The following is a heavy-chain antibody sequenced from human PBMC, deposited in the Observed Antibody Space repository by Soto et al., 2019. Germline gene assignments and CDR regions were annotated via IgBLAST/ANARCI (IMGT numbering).Heavy chain of an antibody. V-gene: IGHV3-23*01. D-gene: IGHD2-2*01. Sequence: EVQLLESGGGLVQPGGSLRLSCAASGFTFSIYAMNWVRQAPGKGLEWVSVISGSGGHTYYADSVKGRFTMSRDNSKNTLYLQMNSLRAEDTAVYYCAKEVVVESAGRSHYYYYGLDVWGQGTTVTASS. J-gene: IGHJ6*02. CDR1: GFTFSIYA. CDR2: ISGSGGHT. CDR3: AKEVVVESAGRSHYYYYGLDV.